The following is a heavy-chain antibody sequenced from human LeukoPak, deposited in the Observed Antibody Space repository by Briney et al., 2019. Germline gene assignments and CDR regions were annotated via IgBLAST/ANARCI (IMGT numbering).Heavy chain of an antibody. J-gene: IGHJ4*02. Sequence: GESLKISCKGSGYLFSNYWVAWVRQMPGKSLEWMGIIYPGGSDTRYSPSFQGQVTISADKSISTAYLQWNSLQASDTAMYYCARGANVAYARLNFDYWGRGTLVTVSS. CDR3: ARGANVAYARLNFDY. V-gene: IGHV5-51*01. CDR1: GYLFSNYW. CDR2: IYPGGSDT. D-gene: IGHD3-10*02.